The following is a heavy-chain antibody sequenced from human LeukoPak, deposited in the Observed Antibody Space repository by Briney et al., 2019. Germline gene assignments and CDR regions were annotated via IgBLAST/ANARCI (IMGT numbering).Heavy chain of an antibody. D-gene: IGHD6-13*01. CDR1: GFTFSNYW. CDR2: IDCDGSSR. CDR3: ASASSHRIAAGGDY. Sequence: GGSLRLSCAASGFTFSNYWLHWVRQAPGEGLVWVSRIDCDGSSRNYADSVKGRFTISRDNAKNTLYLQMNSLRAEDTAVYYCASASSHRIAAGGDYWGQGTLVTVSS. V-gene: IGHV3-74*01. J-gene: IGHJ4*02.